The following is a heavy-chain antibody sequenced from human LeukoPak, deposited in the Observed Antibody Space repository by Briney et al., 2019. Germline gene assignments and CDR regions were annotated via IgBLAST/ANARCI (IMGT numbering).Heavy chain of an antibody. J-gene: IGHJ3*02. CDR2: ISYDGSNK. CDR3: AKLVGVTVTTTADAFDI. CDR1: GFTFSSYG. Sequence: PGRSLRLSCAASGFTFSSYGMHWVRQAPGKGLEWVAVISYDGSNKYYADSVKGRFTISRDNSKNTLYLQMNSLRAEDTAVYYCAKLVGVTVTTTADAFDIWGQGTMVTVSS. V-gene: IGHV3-30*18. D-gene: IGHD4-17*01.